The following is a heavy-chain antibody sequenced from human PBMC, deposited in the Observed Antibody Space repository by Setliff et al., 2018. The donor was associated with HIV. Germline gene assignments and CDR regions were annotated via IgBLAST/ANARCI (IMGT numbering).Heavy chain of an antibody. CDR3: ASLGDEYYDSSGYPDAFDI. CDR1: GYTFTSYG. Sequence: ASVMVSCKASGYTFTSYGISWVRQAPGQGLEWMGWISAYNGNTNYAQKLQGRVTMTTDTSTSTAYMELRSLRSDDTAVYYCASLGDEYYDSSGYPDAFDIWGQGTMVTVSS. V-gene: IGHV1-18*01. CDR2: ISAYNGNT. J-gene: IGHJ3*02. D-gene: IGHD3-22*01.